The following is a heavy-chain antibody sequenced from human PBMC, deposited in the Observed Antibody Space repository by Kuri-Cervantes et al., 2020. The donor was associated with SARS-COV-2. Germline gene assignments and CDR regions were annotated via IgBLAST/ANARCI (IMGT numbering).Heavy chain of an antibody. D-gene: IGHD3-16*01. Sequence: GESLKISCAASGFTFSDYYMSWIRQAPGKGLEWVSYISSSGGTIYYADSVKGRFTISRDNAKNSLYLQMNSLRAEDTAVYYCAREVAVGDYYYYYYMDVWGKGTTVTDSS. CDR2: ISSSGGTI. CDR3: AREVAVGDYYYYYYMDV. CDR1: GFTFSDYY. V-gene: IGHV3-11*04. J-gene: IGHJ6*03.